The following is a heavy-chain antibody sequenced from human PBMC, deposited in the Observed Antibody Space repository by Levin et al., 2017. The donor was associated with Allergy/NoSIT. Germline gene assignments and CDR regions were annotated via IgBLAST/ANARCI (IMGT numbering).Heavy chain of an antibody. D-gene: IGHD3-10*01. V-gene: IGHV4-4*07. CDR2: ILTSGST. Sequence: SQTLSLTCTVSGGSIGDYYWTWIRQSAEKGLEWIGRILTSGSTIYNPSLKSRVAMSLDNSKTQFSLKLNSVTAADAAVYFCARGLRDWDHYTHVDLWGQGTLVTVSS. J-gene: IGHJ4*02. CDR3: ARGLRDWDHYTHVDL. CDR1: GGSIGDYY.